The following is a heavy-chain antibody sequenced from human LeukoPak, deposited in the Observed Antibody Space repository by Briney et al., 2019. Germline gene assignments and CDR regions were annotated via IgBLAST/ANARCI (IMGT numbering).Heavy chain of an antibody. D-gene: IGHD3-9*01. CDR3: ARLGASDILTGCYFDY. CDR1: GGSISSSSYY. Sequence: PSETLPLTCTVSGGSISSSSYYWGWIRQPPGKGLEWIGSIYYSGSTYYNPSLKSRVTISVDTSKNQFSLKLSSVTAADTAVYYCARLGASDILTGCYFDYWGQGTLVTVSS. V-gene: IGHV4-39*01. CDR2: IYYSGST. J-gene: IGHJ4*02.